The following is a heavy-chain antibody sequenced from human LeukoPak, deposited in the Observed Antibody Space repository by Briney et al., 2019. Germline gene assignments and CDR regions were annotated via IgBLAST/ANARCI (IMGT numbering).Heavy chain of an antibody. J-gene: IGHJ6*03. CDR1: GYTFTGYY. V-gene: IGHV1-2*02. D-gene: IGHD2-8*01. CDR3: ARSAEHCTNGVCYTDYYMDV. CDR2: INPNSGGT. Sequence: GASVKVPCKASGYTFTGYYMHWVRQAPGQGLEWMGWINPNSGGTNYAQKFQGRVTMTRDTSINTTYMELSRLRSDDTAEYYCARSAEHCTNGVCYTDYYMDVWGKGTTVTVSS.